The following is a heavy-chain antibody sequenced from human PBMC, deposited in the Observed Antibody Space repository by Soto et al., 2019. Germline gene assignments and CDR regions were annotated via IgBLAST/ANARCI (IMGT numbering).Heavy chain of an antibody. V-gene: IGHV1-69*13. CDR1: GGTLSSYA. CDR2: IIPILGTA. CDR3: ARDVYYYDIRGSKLCRFDP. Sequence: SVKVSCKASGGTLSSYAIGWVRQAPGQGLEWMGGIIPILGTANYAQKFPGRVTITADESTSTAYMELSGLRSADTAVYYCARDVYYYDIRGSKLCRFDPWGKGTRVPVP. J-gene: IGHJ5*02. D-gene: IGHD3-22*01.